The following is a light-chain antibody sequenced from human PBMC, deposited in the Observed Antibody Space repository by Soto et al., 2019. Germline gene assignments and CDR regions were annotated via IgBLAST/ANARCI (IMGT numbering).Light chain of an antibody. CDR2: YVS. J-gene: IGLJ2*01. CDR3: CSSTGTCTRL. CDR1: SSDVGDYNL. Sequence: QSALTQPLSVSGSPGQSITISCTGTSSDVGDYNLVSWYQQHPSKAPKLMIYYVSGRPSGVPDRFSGSKSGNTASLTISGLQAEDEADYYCCSSTGTCTRLFGGGTKLTVL. V-gene: IGLV2-11*01.